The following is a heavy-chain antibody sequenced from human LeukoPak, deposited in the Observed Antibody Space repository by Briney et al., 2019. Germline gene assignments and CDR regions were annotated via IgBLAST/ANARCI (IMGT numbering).Heavy chain of an antibody. CDR1: GGSISSSTSY. V-gene: IGHV4-39*01. CDR2: VSYGGNT. D-gene: IGHD4-17*01. CDR3: ARHWRMTTVTSVGEDVSYFFDQ. J-gene: IGHJ4*02. Sequence: PSETLSLTCTVSGGSISSSTSYWGWIRQPPGKGLEWIGSVSYGGNTYYNPSLKSRVTISVDTSKNQFSLRLSSVTAADTAVFYCARHWRMTTVTSVGEDVSYFFDQWGQGTLVIVSS.